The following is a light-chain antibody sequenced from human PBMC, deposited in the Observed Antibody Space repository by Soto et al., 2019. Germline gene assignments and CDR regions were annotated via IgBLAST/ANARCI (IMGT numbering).Light chain of an antibody. Sequence: ALTHAAYASGSPGQSVTISCTGTKSDIGVYDFASWYQHHPGKAPRLIIYEVVQRPSGVPDRFSGSKSGNTASLTVSGLQAADEADYFCKSYAGSNTYVFGSGTKVTVL. V-gene: IGLV2-8*01. CDR2: EVV. J-gene: IGLJ1*01. CDR1: KSDIGVYDF. CDR3: KSYAGSNTYV.